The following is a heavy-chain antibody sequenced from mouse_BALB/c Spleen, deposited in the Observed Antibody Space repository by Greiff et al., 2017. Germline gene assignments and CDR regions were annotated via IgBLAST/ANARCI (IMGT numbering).Heavy chain of an antibody. J-gene: IGHJ2*01. D-gene: IGHD2-4*01. V-gene: IGHV5-6-4*01. CDR1: GFTFSSYT. CDR3: TRDGDYAFDY. Sequence: DVMLVESGGGLVKPGGSLKLSCAASGFTFSSYTMSWVRQTPEKRLEWVATISSGGSYTYYPDSVKGRFTISRDNAKNTLYLQMSSLKSEDTAMYYCTRDGDYAFDYWGQGTTLTVSS. CDR2: ISSGGSYT.